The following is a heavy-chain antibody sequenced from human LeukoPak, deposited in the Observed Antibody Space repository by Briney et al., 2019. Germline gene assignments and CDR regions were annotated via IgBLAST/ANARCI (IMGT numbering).Heavy chain of an antibody. V-gene: IGHV4-59*01. CDR2: IYYSGST. CDR3: ARDLRPEGIAPIL. CDR1: GGSISSYY. Sequence: SETLSLTCTVSGGSISSYYWSWIRQPPGKGLEWIGYIYYSGSTNYNPSLKSRVTISVDTSKNQFSLKLSSVTAADTAVYYCARDLRPEGIAPILWGQGTLVTVSS. J-gene: IGHJ4*02. D-gene: IGHD6-13*01.